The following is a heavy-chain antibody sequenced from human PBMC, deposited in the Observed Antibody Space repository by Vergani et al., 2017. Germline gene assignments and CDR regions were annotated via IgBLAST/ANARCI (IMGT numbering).Heavy chain of an antibody. CDR2: IYYSGST. D-gene: IGHD6-13*01. CDR3: ASKPTGTTWYSGKYYFDF. CDR1: GGSISRNDYY. V-gene: IGHV4-30-4*08. J-gene: IGHJ4*02. Sequence: QVQLQESGPGLVKPSQTLSLTCSVSGGSISRNDYYWTWIRQPPGKGLEWLGYIYYSGSTYYNPSLKSRLTMSVDTSKNQFSLELSSVTASDTAMYYCASKPTGTTWYSGKYYFDFWGQGTLVAVSS.